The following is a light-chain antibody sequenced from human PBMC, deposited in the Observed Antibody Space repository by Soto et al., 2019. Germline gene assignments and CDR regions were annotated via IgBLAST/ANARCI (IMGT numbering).Light chain of an antibody. CDR1: QSISSW. V-gene: IGKV1-5*01. CDR2: DAS. CDR3: QQYNSYWT. J-gene: IGKJ1*01. Sequence: DIQMTQSPSTLSASVGDRVTITCRASQSISSWLAWYQQKPGKAPQLLIYDASSLESGVPSRFSGSGSGTEFTLTISSLQPYDFATYYCQQYNSYWTCGQGTKVEIK.